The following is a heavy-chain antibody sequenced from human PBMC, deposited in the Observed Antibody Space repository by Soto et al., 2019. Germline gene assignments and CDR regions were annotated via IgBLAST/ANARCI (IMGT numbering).Heavy chain of an antibody. Sequence: GGSLRLSCAASGFTFSSYAMHWVRQAPGKGLEWVAVISYDGSNKYYADSVKGRFTISRDNSKNTLYLQMNSLRAEDTAVYSCASEQLAVLRGVLDYWGQVTLVTVSS. CDR3: ASEQLAVLRGVLDY. J-gene: IGHJ4*02. CDR1: GFTFSSYA. V-gene: IGHV3-30-3*01. CDR2: ISYDGSNK. D-gene: IGHD1-1*01.